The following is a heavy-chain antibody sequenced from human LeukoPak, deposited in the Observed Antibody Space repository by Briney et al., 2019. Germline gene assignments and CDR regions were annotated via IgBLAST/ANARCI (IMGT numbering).Heavy chain of an antibody. CDR3: ARETHYGDYWNWFDP. CDR1: GYTFTSYG. V-gene: IGHV1-18*01. D-gene: IGHD4-17*01. J-gene: IGHJ5*02. CDR2: ISAYNGNT. Sequence: ASVKVSCKASGYTFTSYGISWVRQAPGQGLEWMGWISAYNGNTNYAQKLQGRVTMTTDTSTSTAYMELRSLRSDDTAVYYCARETHYGDYWNWFDPWGQGTLVTVSS.